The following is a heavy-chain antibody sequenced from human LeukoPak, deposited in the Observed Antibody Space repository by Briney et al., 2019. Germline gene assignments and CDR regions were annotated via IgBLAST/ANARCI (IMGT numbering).Heavy chain of an antibody. D-gene: IGHD3-10*01. CDR2: IKQDGSEK. CDR1: GFTFSNSW. V-gene: IGHV3-7*01. Sequence: GGSLRLSCVASGFTFSNSWMIWVRQAPGKGPEWVASIKQDGSEKYYVDFVKGRFTISKDNAKNSLYLQMNSLRVEDMAIYYCARDRGPNTFDYWGQGTLVTVSS. J-gene: IGHJ4*02. CDR3: ARDRGPNTFDY.